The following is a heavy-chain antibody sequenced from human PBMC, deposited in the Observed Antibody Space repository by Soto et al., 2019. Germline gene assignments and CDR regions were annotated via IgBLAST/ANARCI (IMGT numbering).Heavy chain of an antibody. J-gene: IGHJ4*01. Sequence: QVQWVESGGGVVQPGRSLRLCCAASGFTFSPYGIHWVRQAPGTGLEWLAVIAYDGSNKHYADSVKGRFTVSRDNSKNTLYLQMNSLRAEDTAVYFWARYSVKYQGPIEYWGHGTRVIVSS. D-gene: IGHD2-2*01. CDR3: ARYSVKYQGPIEY. CDR1: GFTFSPYG. CDR2: IAYDGSNK. V-gene: IGHV3-30*03.